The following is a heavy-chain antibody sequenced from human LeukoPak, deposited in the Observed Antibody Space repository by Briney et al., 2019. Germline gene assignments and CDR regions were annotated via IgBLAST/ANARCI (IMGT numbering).Heavy chain of an antibody. CDR3: ARDRGSGWDFDY. J-gene: IGHJ4*02. D-gene: IGHD6-19*01. Sequence: ASVKVSCKASGYTFTSYGISWVRQAPGQGLEWMGWISAYNGNTNYAQKLQGRVTMTTDTSTSTAHMELRSLRSDDTAVYYCARDRGSGWDFDYWGQGTLVTVSS. CDR2: ISAYNGNT. V-gene: IGHV1-18*01. CDR1: GYTFTSYG.